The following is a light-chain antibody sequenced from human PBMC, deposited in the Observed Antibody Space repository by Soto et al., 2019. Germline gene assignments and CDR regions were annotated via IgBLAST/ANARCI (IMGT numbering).Light chain of an antibody. Sequence: DIHMTQSPSTLSASVGDRVTITCRASQSVTTWLAWYQQKPGRAPKLLIYAASSLQSGVSSRFSGSGSGTDFTLTISSLQPEDFATYYCQQGNSFPFTFGPGTKVDIK. CDR1: QSVTTW. V-gene: IGKV1-12*01. CDR3: QQGNSFPFT. J-gene: IGKJ3*01. CDR2: AAS.